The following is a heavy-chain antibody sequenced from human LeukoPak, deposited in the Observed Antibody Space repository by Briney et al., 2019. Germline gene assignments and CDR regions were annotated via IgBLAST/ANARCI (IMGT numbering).Heavy chain of an antibody. V-gene: IGHV3-23*01. D-gene: IGHD3-22*01. J-gene: IGHJ4*02. CDR3: AKDTAGYYDSSGYYAFDY. Sequence: PGGSLSLSCAASGFTFSSYAMSGVRQAPGKGLEWVSAISGSGGSTYYADSVKGRFTISRDNSKNTLYLQMNSLSAEDTAVYYCAKDTAGYYDSSGYYAFDYWGQGTLVTVSS. CDR1: GFTFSSYA. CDR2: ISGSGGST.